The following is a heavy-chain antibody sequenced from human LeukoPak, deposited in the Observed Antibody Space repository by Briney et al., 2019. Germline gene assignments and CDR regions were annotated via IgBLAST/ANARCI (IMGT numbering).Heavy chain of an antibody. Sequence: SETLSLTCTVSGDSSRIYYWSWFRQPPGKGLEWLGYIHTSGSTTYNPSLRGRVAISLDTSKNHFSLRLSSAAAADSAVYYCASRSGTWGYLDVWGQGALVTVSS. V-gene: IGHV4-4*09. CDR1: GDSSRIYY. D-gene: IGHD3-10*01. CDR3: ASRSGTWGYLDV. J-gene: IGHJ4*02. CDR2: IHTSGST.